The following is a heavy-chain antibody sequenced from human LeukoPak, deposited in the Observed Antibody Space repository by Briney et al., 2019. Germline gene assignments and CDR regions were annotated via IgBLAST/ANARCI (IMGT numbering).Heavy chain of an antibody. Sequence: SETLSLTCTVSGGSISTYYWSWIRQPPGKGLEWIGFINYSGSTNYNPSLKGRVTISVDTTKNQFFLKLSSVTAADTAVFYCAGGFNYDYNCWGQGTLVTVSS. J-gene: IGHJ4*02. D-gene: IGHD5-18*01. CDR3: AGGFNYDYNC. CDR2: INYSGST. CDR1: GGSISTYY. V-gene: IGHV4-59*01.